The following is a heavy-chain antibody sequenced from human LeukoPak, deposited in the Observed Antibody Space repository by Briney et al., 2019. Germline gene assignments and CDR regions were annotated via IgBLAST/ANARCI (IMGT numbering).Heavy chain of an antibody. J-gene: IGHJ4*02. V-gene: IGHV6-1*01. D-gene: IGHD2-15*01. CDR1: GDGVSSNSAA. Sequence: SQTLSLTCGITGDGVSSNSAAWNWIRQFPSRGLEWLGRTYYRSKWYKDYAVSVKSRITINPDTSKNQFSLQLNSVTPEDTAVYYCAEGGGTFPFWGQGTPVTVSS. CDR3: AEGGGTFPF. CDR2: TYYRSKWYK.